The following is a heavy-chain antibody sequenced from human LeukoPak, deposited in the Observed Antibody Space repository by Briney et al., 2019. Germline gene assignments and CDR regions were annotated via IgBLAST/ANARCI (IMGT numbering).Heavy chain of an antibody. D-gene: IGHD4-17*01. CDR1: RDSISRGSYY. Sequence: SETLSLTCTVSRDSISRGSYYWGWIRQPPGKGLEWIGTIYYSGSTYYNPSLKSRVTISVDTAKNYFSLSLRSVTAADAALYYCARQDYVSSYFDPWGQGTLVTVSS. CDR3: ARQDYVSSYFDP. V-gene: IGHV4-39*01. J-gene: IGHJ5*02. CDR2: IYYSGST.